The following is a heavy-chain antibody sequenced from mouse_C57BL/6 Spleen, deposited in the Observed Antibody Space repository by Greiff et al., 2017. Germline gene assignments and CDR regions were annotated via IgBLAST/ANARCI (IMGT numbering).Heavy chain of an antibody. CDR3: AKGHYYGSSYVDY. CDR1: GFTFSDYG. D-gene: IGHD1-1*01. CDR2: ISSGSSTI. Sequence: EVKLVESGGGLVKPGGSLKLSCAASGFTFSDYGMHWVRQAPEQGLEWVAYISSGSSTIYYADTVKGRFTISRDNAKNTLFLQMTSLRSEDTAMYYGAKGHYYGSSYVDYWGQGTTLTVSS. J-gene: IGHJ2*01. V-gene: IGHV5-17*01.